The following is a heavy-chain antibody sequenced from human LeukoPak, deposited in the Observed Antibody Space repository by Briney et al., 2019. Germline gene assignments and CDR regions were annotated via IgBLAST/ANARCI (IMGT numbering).Heavy chain of an antibody. CDR3: ARGGELGFDT. V-gene: IGHV3-13*01. Sequence: GGSLRLSCAASGFTFSTYDMRWVRQAIGKGLEWVSGIASAGDTFYSGSVKGRFTISRENAKKSSYLQRNSLRAGDTAVYYCARGGELGFDTWGQGTLVTVSS. D-gene: IGHD1-7*01. CDR2: IASAGDT. J-gene: IGHJ5*02. CDR1: GFTFSTYD.